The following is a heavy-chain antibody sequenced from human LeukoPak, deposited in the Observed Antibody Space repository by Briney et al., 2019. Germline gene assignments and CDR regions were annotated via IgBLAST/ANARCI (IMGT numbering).Heavy chain of an antibody. CDR1: GFTFSSYW. CDR3: ARDAWKDRYFDY. CDR2: IKLDGSEK. D-gene: IGHD1-1*01. Sequence: PGGSLRLSCAAPGFTFSSYWMSWVRQAPGRGLEWVANIKLDGSEKWYADSVKGRFTISRDNAKTSLFMQMNSLRAEDTAVYYCARDAWKDRYFDYWGQGTLVTVSS. V-gene: IGHV3-7*01. J-gene: IGHJ4*02.